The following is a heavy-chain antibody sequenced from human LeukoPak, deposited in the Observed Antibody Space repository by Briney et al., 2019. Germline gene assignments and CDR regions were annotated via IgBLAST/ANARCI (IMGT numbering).Heavy chain of an antibody. CDR3: ARHMGNGDDSVGYPFDV. J-gene: IGHJ4*02. Sequence: SETLSLTCAVYGGSFSGYYWNWIRQSPGRGLEWIGYFYYGGSNKYNPSLKSRVTVSADTSRNQFSLKLSSVTAADTALYFCARHMGNGDDSVGYPFDVWGQGMQVTVSS. CDR2: FYYGGSN. V-gene: IGHV4-34*11. CDR1: GGSFSGYY. D-gene: IGHD3-22*01.